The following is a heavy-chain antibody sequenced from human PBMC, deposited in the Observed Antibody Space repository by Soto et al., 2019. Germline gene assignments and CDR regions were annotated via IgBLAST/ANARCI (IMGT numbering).Heavy chain of an antibody. CDR3: ARYCSGGSCYEGRSSLFDY. D-gene: IGHD2-15*01. CDR1: GGSISSGAYS. V-gene: IGHV4-30-4*08. J-gene: IGHJ4*02. CDR2: IYYSGST. Sequence: SETLSLTCTVSGGSISSGAYSWSWIRQHPGKGLEWIGYIYYSGSTYYNPSLKSRVTISVDTSKNQFSLKLSSVTAADTAVYYCARYCSGGSCYEGRSSLFDYWGQGTLVTVSS.